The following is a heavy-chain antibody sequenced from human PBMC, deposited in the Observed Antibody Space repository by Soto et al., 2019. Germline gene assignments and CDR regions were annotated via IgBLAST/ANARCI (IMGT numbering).Heavy chain of an antibody. V-gene: IGHV3-7*01. CDR3: ARDSSGYDFAFDY. J-gene: IGHJ4*02. Sequence: PGGSLRLSCAASGFTFSSYWMSWVRQAPGKGLEWVANIKQDGSEKYYVDSVKGRFTISRDNAKNSLYLQMNSLRAEDTAVYYCARDSSGYDFAFDYWGQGTLVTVSS. D-gene: IGHD5-12*01. CDR2: IKQDGSEK. CDR1: GFTFSSYW.